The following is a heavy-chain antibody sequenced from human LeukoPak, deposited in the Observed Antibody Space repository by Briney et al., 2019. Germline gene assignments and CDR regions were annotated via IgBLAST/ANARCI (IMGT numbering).Heavy chain of an antibody. CDR2: IYYSGST. V-gene: IGHV4-30-4*01. CDR1: GGSISSGDYY. CDR3: ARGLPYYYDSSGYYWDY. D-gene: IGHD3-22*01. J-gene: IGHJ4*02. Sequence: SETLSLTCTVSGGSISSGDYYWSWIRQPPGKGLEWIGYIYYSGSTYYNPSPKSRVTISVDTPKNQFSLKLSSVTAADTAVYYCARGLPYYYDSSGYYWDYWGQGTLVTVSS.